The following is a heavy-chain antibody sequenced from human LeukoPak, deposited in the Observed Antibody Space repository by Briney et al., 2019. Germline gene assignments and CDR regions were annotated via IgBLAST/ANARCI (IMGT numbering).Heavy chain of an antibody. CDR1: GVSISSGGYY. Sequence: PSQTLSLTCTVSGVSISSGGYYWSWIRQHPGKGLEWIGYIYYSGSTYYNPSLKSRVTISVDTSKNQFSLKLSSVTAADTAVYYCARSIAAAGTNLDYWGQGTLVTVSS. J-gene: IGHJ4*02. CDR3: ARSIAAAGTNLDY. CDR2: IYYSGST. V-gene: IGHV4-31*03. D-gene: IGHD6-13*01.